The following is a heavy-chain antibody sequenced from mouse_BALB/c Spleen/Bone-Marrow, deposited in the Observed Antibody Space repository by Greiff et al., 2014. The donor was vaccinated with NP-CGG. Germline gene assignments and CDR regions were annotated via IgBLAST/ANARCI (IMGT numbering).Heavy chain of an antibody. CDR2: ILPGSGST. Sequence: VQLQQSGADLMKPGASVKISCKATGYRFNSYWIEWVKQRPGHGLEWIGEILPGSGSTNFNEKFKGKATFTAYTSSNTAYRQISSLTSEDSAVYYCARLGIRSFDYWGQGTTLTVSS. CDR1: GYRFNSYW. V-gene: IGHV1-9*01. CDR3: ARLGIRSFDY. D-gene: IGHD3-1*01. J-gene: IGHJ2*01.